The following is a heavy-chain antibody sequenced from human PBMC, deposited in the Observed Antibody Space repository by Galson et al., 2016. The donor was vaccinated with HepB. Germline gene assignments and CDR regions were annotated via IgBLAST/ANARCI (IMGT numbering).Heavy chain of an antibody. CDR3: ARGRYGCSGGNCLNHYYYYNGLDV. V-gene: IGHV4-34*01. Sequence: ETLSLTCGVYGGSLTGRYWSWIRQSPGKGLEWIGEVNQSGGTTYNPSLKSRVTISVDTSKMQFSLKLNSVTAADTALYFCARGRYGCSGGNCLNHYYYYNGLDVGGQGTTVTVAS. CDR2: VNQSGGT. J-gene: IGHJ6*02. CDR1: GGSLTGRY. D-gene: IGHD2-15*01.